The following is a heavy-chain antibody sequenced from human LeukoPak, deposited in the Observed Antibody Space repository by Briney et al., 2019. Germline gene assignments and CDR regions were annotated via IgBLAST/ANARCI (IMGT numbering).Heavy chain of an antibody. CDR1: GFTVSSNY. D-gene: IGHD2/OR15-2a*01. CDR3: ARDWGTERIITDY. J-gene: IGHJ4*02. Sequence: PGGSLRLSCAASGFTVSSNYMSWVRQAPGKGLEWVSVIYSGGSTYYADSVKGRFTISRDNSKNTLYLQMNSLRAEDTAVYYCARDWGTERIITDYWGQGTLVTVSS. CDR2: IYSGGST. V-gene: IGHV3-53*01.